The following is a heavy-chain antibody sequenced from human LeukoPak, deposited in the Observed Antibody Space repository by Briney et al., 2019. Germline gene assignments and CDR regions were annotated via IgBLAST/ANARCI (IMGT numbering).Heavy chain of an antibody. CDR2: ISSSSSYI. D-gene: IGHD4-23*01. V-gene: IGHV3-21*01. CDR3: ASGLINFIAKGGYSADY. CDR1: GFTFSSYS. J-gene: IGHJ4*02. Sequence: GGSLRLSCAASGFTFSSYSMNWVRQAPGKGLEWVSSISSSSSYIYCADSVKGRFTISRDNAKNSLYLQMNSLRAEDTAVYYCASGLINFIAKGGYSADYWGQGTLVTVSS.